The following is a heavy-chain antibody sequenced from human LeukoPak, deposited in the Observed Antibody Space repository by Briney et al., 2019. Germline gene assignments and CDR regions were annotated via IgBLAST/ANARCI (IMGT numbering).Heavy chain of an antibody. CDR3: ARGGGYSGYDTVPDY. Sequence: ASVKVSCTASGYTFTSYDINWVRQATGQGLEWMGSMVHNSGNTGYAQKLKGRVTMTRNNSISTAYMELSSLRSEDTAVYYCARGGGYSGYDTVPDYWGQGTLVTVSS. CDR1: GYTFTSYD. D-gene: IGHD5-12*01. J-gene: IGHJ4*02. CDR2: MVHNSGNT. V-gene: IGHV1-8*01.